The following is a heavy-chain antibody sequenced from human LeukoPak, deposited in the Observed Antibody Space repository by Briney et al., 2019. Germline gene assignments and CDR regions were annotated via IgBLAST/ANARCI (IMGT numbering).Heavy chain of an antibody. D-gene: IGHD2-2*01. V-gene: IGHV4-34*01. Sequence: SETLSLNCAVYGGSFSGYYWSWIRQPPGKGLEWIGEVNHSGSTNYNPSLKSRVTISVDTSKNQFSLKLSSVTAADTAVYYCARKRGYCSSTSCYQAFDIWGQGTMVTVSS. CDR1: GGSFSGYY. J-gene: IGHJ3*02. CDR2: VNHSGST. CDR3: ARKRGYCSSTSCYQAFDI.